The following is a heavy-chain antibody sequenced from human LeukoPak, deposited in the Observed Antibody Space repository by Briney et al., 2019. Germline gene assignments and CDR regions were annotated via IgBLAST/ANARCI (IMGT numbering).Heavy chain of an antibody. CDR3: ARDGSSGWSHDY. V-gene: IGHV3-66*01. D-gene: IGHD6-19*01. CDR2: IYSGGKT. Sequence: GGSLRLSCAASGFTVSGNYMSCVRQAPGKGLEWVSAIYSGGKTYYADSVNGRFTISRDNSKNTLYLQMNSLTAEDTAVYYCARDGSSGWSHDYWGQGALVTVSS. CDR1: GFTVSGNY. J-gene: IGHJ4*02.